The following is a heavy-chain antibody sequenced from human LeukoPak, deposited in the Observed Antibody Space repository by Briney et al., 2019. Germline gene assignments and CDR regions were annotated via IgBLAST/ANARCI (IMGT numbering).Heavy chain of an antibody. CDR3: ARCSGGSCYYYFDY. J-gene: IGHJ4*02. Sequence: GGSLRLSCAASGFTFSSYAMSWVRQAPGKGLVWVSALSCSGGSTYYADSVKGRFTISRDNSKNTLYLQMNSLRAEDTAVYYCARCSGGSCYYYFDYWGQGTLVTVSS. CDR2: LSCSGGST. V-gene: IGHV3-23*01. D-gene: IGHD2-15*01. CDR1: GFTFSSYA.